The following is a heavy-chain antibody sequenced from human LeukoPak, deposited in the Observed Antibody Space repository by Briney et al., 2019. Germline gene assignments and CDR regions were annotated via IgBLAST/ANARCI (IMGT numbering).Heavy chain of an antibody. CDR3: ARIESGYYTFDY. CDR1: GFTFSSYS. V-gene: IGHV3-21*01. D-gene: IGHD3-3*01. Sequence: PGGSLRLXCAASGFTFSSYSMNWVRQAPGKGLEWVSSISSSSSYRYYADSVKGRFTISRDNAKNSLYLQMNSLRAEDTAVYYCARIESGYYTFDYWGQGTLVTVSS. J-gene: IGHJ4*02. CDR2: ISSSSSYR.